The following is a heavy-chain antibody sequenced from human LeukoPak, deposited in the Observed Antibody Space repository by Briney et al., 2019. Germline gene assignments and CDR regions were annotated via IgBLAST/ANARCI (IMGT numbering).Heavy chain of an antibody. V-gene: IGHV3-23*01. CDR3: AKGVDYYGSGNYPFDF. CDR2: INGGGGTT. Sequence: GGSLRLSCVASGLSFSNYGMSWVRQAPGKGLEWVSGINGGGGTTYYADSVKGRFTISRDNAKSTVYLQMNSLRAEDTALYYCAKGVDYYGSGNYPFDFWGQGTLVTVSS. D-gene: IGHD3-10*01. CDR1: GLSFSNYG. J-gene: IGHJ4*02.